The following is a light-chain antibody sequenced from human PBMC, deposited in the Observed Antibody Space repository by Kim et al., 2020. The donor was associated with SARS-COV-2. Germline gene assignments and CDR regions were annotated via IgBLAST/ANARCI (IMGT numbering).Light chain of an antibody. Sequence: PGGRVKLFCRASQSVSSNYLTWYQQKAGKAPRLLIFGASTRAIGIPARFSGSGFGADFTLTISSLQPEDFAVYYCQQDYNLYTFGQGTKLEI. CDR1: QSVSSNY. J-gene: IGKJ2*01. CDR3: QQDYNLYT. V-gene: IGKV3D-7*01. CDR2: GAS.